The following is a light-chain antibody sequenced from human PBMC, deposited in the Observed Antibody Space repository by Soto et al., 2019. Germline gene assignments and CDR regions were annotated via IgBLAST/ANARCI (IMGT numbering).Light chain of an antibody. V-gene: IGLV2-14*01. Sequence: QSALTQPASVSGSPGQSITISCTGTSSDVGGYNYVSWYQQHPGKAPKLMIYEVSNRPSGVSNRFSGSKSGNTASLTMSGLQAEDEADYDRSAYTSSSNYVFGTGTKVTVL. CDR1: SSDVGGYNY. J-gene: IGLJ1*01. CDR3: SAYTSSSNYV. CDR2: EVS.